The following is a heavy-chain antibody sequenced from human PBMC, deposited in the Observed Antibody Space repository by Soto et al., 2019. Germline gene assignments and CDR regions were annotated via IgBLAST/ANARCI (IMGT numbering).Heavy chain of an antibody. J-gene: IGHJ6*02. Sequence: SGGSLRLSCAASGFNFKNAWMNWVRQAPGKGLEWVGRIKSKTDGGTTDYAAPVKGRFTISRDDSKNTLYLQMNSLKTEDTAVYYCTTYHVGDRSGYWLFSMGGGPLDVWGQGTTVTVSS. CDR1: GFNFKNAW. D-gene: IGHD3-3*01. V-gene: IGHV3-15*07. CDR3: TTYHVGDRSGYWLFSMGGGPLDV. CDR2: IKSKTDGGTT.